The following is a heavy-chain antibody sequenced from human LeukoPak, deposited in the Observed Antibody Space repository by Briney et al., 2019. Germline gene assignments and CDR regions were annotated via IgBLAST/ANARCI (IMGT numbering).Heavy chain of an antibody. D-gene: IGHD3-10*01. J-gene: IGHJ4*02. CDR3: ARREYNEGYGSGSYYY. CDR2: IYPGDSDT. CDR1: GHSFTIYW. V-gene: IGHV5-51*01. Sequence: GESLKISCKGSGHSFTIYWIGWVRQMPGKGLEWMGIIYPGDSDTRYSPSFQCQVTISADKSISTDSLQWGSLKASDTAMYYCARREYNEGYGSGSYYYWGQGTLVTVSS.